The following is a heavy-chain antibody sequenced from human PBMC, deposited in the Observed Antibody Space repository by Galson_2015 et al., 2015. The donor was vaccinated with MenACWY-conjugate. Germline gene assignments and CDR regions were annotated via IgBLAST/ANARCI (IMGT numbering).Heavy chain of an antibody. J-gene: IGHJ4*02. CDR2: IYYSGST. CDR3: ARDRLKFPFDY. V-gene: IGHV4-39*07. CDR1: GGSISSSSYY. D-gene: IGHD3-22*01. Sequence: ETLSLTCTVSGGSISSSSYYWAWIRQPPGKGLEWIGSIYYSGSTYYNPSLKSRVTISVDTSKNQFSLKLSSVTAADTAVYYCARDRLKFPFDYWGQGTLVTVSS.